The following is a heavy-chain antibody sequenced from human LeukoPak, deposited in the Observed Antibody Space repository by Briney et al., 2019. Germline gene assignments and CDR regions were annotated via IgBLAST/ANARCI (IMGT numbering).Heavy chain of an antibody. CDR2: ISYDGSNK. V-gene: IGHV3-30*18. Sequence: GGSLRLSCAASGFTFSSYGMHWVRQAPGKGLEWVAVISYDGSNKYYADSVKGRFTISRDNAKNSLYLQMSSLRAEDTAVYYCANSRTYGLDYWGQGTLVTVSS. D-gene: IGHD3-10*01. CDR1: GFTFSSYG. J-gene: IGHJ4*02. CDR3: ANSRTYGLDY.